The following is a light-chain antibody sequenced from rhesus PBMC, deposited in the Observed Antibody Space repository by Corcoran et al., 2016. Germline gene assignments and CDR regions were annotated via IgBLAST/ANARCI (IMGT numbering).Light chain of an antibody. V-gene: IGKV1-32*02. J-gene: IGKJ4*01. CDR3: QQGNSNPLT. Sequence: DIQMSQSPSSLSASVGDRVTITCRASQGISSYLNWYKQKPGKAPKLLNYYAKRLARGVPSRFSGSGSGTDFTLTISSLQPEDFATYYCQQGNSNPLTFGGGTKVELK. CDR2: YAK. CDR1: QGISSY.